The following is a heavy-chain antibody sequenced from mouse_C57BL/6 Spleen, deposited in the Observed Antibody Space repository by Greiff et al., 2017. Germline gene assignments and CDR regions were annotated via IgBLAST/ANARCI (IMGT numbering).Heavy chain of an antibody. CDR3: ARVELGAFDY. V-gene: IGHV5-6*01. D-gene: IGHD4-1*01. Sequence: EVMLVESGGDLVKSGGSLKLSCAASGFTFSSYCMSWVRQTPDKRLEWVATISSGGSYTYYPDSVKGRFTISRDNAKNTLYLQMSSLKSEDTAMYYCARVELGAFDYWGQGTTLTVSS. J-gene: IGHJ2*01. CDR1: GFTFSSYC. CDR2: ISSGGSYT.